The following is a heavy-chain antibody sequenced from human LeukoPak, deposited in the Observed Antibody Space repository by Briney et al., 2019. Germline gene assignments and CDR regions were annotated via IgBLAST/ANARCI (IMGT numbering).Heavy chain of an antibody. CDR3: ARDLGGFRGYSYVDY. CDR2: IFYSGST. V-gene: IGHV4-39*02. CDR1: GGSISTSNYY. D-gene: IGHD5-18*01. Sequence: SETLSLTCTVSGGSISTSNYYWGWIRQPPGKGLEWIGNIFYSGSTYYSPSLKSRVTISVDTSKNQFSLKLSSVTAADTAVYYCARDLGGFRGYSYVDYWGQGTLVTVSS. J-gene: IGHJ4*02.